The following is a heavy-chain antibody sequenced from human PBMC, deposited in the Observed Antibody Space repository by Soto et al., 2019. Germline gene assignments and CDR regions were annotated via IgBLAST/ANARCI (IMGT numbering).Heavy chain of an antibody. D-gene: IGHD2-2*01. CDR2: ISAYNGNT. CDR3: ARDKIVVVPAAKDY. J-gene: IGHJ4*02. CDR1: GYTFTSYG. Sequence: ASVTVSCKASGYTFTSYGISWVRQAPGQGLEWMGWISAYNGNTNYAQKLQGRVTMTTDKSTSTAYMELRSLRSDDAAVYYCARDKIVVVPAAKDYWGQGTLVTVSS. V-gene: IGHV1-18*01.